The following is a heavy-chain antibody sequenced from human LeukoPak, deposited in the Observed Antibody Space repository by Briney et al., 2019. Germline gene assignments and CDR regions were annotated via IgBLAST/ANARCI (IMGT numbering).Heavy chain of an antibody. CDR2: IYSSVT. J-gene: IGHJ4*02. Sequence: GGSLRLSCTVSGFTVSSYSMSWVRQAPGKGLEWVSFIYSSVTHYSDPVNGRFTISRDNSKNPMFLQMNSLSAEDTAVYYCARRGGAYSHPYDYWGQGTLVTVSS. D-gene: IGHD4/OR15-4a*01. CDR1: GFTVSSYS. V-gene: IGHV3-53*01. CDR3: ARRGGAYSHPYDY.